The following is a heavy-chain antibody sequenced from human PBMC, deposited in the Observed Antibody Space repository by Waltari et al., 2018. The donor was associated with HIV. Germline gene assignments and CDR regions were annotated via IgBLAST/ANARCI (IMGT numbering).Heavy chain of an antibody. CDR1: GFTFSNSA. J-gene: IGHJ4*02. V-gene: IGHV3-23*01. CDR3: VGWLQQHFDY. D-gene: IGHD5-12*01. Sequence: EVHLLESGGNLEQPGGSLRLSCAASGFTFSNSAINWVRQAPGKGREWVSTINVDGRKTHYADSVEGRFTISRDNPKNLHYLQMNSLRVEDTAGYYGVGWLQQHFDYWGQGILVTVSS. CDR2: INVDGRKT.